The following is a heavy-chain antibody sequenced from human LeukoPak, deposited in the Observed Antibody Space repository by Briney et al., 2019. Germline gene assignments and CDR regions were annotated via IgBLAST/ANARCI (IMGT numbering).Heavy chain of an antibody. V-gene: IGHV3-48*03. CDR1: GFSFSTYE. J-gene: IGHJ3*01. CDR3: ATSGYCATTSCYDGVFSV. CDR2: LNTRSNSI. D-gene: IGHD2-2*01. Sequence: GGSLRLSCTASGFSFSTYEVNWVRQAPGQGLEWISYLNTRSNSIYYADSLQGRFTISRDSANEAMFLQMNDLRVEDTGVYYCATSGYCATTSCYDGVFSVWGRGTVVIVSS.